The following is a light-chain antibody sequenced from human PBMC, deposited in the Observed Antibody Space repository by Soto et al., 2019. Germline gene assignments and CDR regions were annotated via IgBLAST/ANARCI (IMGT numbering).Light chain of an antibody. Sequence: EIVLTQSPATLSLSPGERATLSCRASQSVSSYLAWYQQKPGQAPRLLIYDASNRATGIPARFSGSGSGTDFTLTISSLEPEDFAVYYCQQRSNWPPWTFGQGTMLEIK. CDR1: QSVSSY. J-gene: IGKJ1*01. CDR2: DAS. V-gene: IGKV3-11*01. CDR3: QQRSNWPPWT.